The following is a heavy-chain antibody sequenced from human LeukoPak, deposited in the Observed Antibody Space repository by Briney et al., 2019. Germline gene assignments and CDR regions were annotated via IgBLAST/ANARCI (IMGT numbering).Heavy chain of an antibody. Sequence: GGSLRLSCAASGFTFISYDMHWVRQAPGKGLEWVAVISYDGSNKYYADSVKGRFTISRDNSKNTLYLQMNSLRAEDTAVYYCARQGDQIREGFGYWGQGTLVTVSS. CDR2: ISYDGSNK. CDR1: GFTFISYD. V-gene: IGHV3-30*03. J-gene: IGHJ4*02. CDR3: ARQGDQIREGFGY. D-gene: IGHD2-21*02.